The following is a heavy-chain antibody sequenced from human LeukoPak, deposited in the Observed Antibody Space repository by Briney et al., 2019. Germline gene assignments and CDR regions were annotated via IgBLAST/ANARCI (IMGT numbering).Heavy chain of an antibody. V-gene: IGHV1-18*01. J-gene: IGHJ3*02. D-gene: IGHD6-13*01. Sequence: ASVKVSCKASGYTFTSYGISWVRQAPGQGLEWMGWISAYNGNTNYAQKFQGRVTMTRNTSISTAYMELSSLRSEDTAVYYCATPGIAAAGSNGGGFDIWGQGTMVTVSS. CDR2: ISAYNGNT. CDR1: GYTFTSYG. CDR3: ATPGIAAAGSNGGGFDI.